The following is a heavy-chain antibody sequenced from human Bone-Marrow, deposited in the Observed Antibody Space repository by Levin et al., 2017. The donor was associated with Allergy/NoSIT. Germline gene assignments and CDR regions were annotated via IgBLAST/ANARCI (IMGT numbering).Heavy chain of an antibody. V-gene: IGHV4-59*01. D-gene: IGHD6-13*01. Sequence: AGGSLRLSCTVSGGSISNYYWSWVRQPPGKGLEWIGYIYYSGNTNYNPSLKSRVTISVDTSKNQFSLKLSSVTAADTAVYYCAREGGYSSPLGIWGQGTMVTVSS. CDR2: IYYSGNT. CDR1: GGSISNYY. CDR3: AREGGYSSPLGI. J-gene: IGHJ3*02.